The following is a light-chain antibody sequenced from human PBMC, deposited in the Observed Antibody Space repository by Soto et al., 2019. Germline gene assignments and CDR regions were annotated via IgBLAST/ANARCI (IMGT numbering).Light chain of an antibody. CDR3: QQSYSTLLT. Sequence: DIQMTQSPSSLSASVGDRVTITCRTSQTISSYLNWYQQKPGKAPKLLLYAASILQSGVPSRFSGSGSGTDFTLTISTMQPEDFATYYCQQSYSTLLTFGGGTKVEI. CDR1: QTISSY. CDR2: AAS. V-gene: IGKV1-39*01. J-gene: IGKJ4*01.